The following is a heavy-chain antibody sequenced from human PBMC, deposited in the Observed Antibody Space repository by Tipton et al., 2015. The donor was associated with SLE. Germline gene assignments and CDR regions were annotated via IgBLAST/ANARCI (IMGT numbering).Heavy chain of an antibody. V-gene: IGHV3-43D*04. D-gene: IGHD6-19*01. Sequence: GSLRLSCAASGFTFSDYYMSWVRQAPGKGLEWVSLISWDGGSTYYADSVKGRFTISRDNSKNSLYLQMNSLRAEDTALYYCAKGGSSGWPFYGMDVWGQGTTVTVSS. J-gene: IGHJ6*02. CDR2: ISWDGGST. CDR1: GFTFSDYY. CDR3: AKGGSSGWPFYGMDV.